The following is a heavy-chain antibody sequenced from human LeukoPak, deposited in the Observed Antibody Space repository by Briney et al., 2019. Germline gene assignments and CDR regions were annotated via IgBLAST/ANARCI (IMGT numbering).Heavy chain of an antibody. D-gene: IGHD1-7*01. CDR3: ATASTKLELRGFDP. Sequence: ASVKVSCKVSGYTLTELSMHWVRQAPGKGLEWMGGFDPEGGETIYAQKFQGRVTMTEDTSTDTAYMELSSLRSEDTAVYYCATASTKLELRGFDPWGQGTLVTVSS. J-gene: IGHJ5*02. CDR2: FDPEGGET. CDR1: GYTLTELS. V-gene: IGHV1-24*01.